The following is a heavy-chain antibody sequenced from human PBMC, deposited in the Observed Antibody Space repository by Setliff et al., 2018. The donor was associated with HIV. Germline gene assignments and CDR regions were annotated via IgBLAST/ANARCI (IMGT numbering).Heavy chain of an antibody. V-gene: IGHV1-18*04. CDR1: GYAFNGYN. D-gene: IGHD6-19*01. Sequence: GASVKVSCKASGYAFNGYNVHWVRQAPGQGLEWMGWISVYNGNTNYAQKLQGRVTMTTDTSTSTAYMELRSLRSDDTAVYYCARAQPIAVAGSYYYYYYYMDVWAKGPRSPSP. J-gene: IGHJ6*03. CDR3: ARAQPIAVAGSYYYYYYYMDV. CDR2: ISVYNGNT.